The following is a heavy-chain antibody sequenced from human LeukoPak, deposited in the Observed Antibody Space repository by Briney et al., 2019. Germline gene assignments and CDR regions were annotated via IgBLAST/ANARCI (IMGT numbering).Heavy chain of an antibody. D-gene: IGHD3-10*01. J-gene: IGHJ5*01. CDR3: ARGSVVDESGSYCRWFDL. Sequence: PGGPLSLSCVASGFTFSDHSMMWVRQAPGKGLEWVANIKRDGSEKNYVDSVRGRFTVSRDNRENSLYLHLNSLGVEDTAVYYCARGSVVDESGSYCRWFDLWGQGSLVTVS. CDR2: IKRDGSEK. CDR1: GFTFSDHS. V-gene: IGHV3-7*01.